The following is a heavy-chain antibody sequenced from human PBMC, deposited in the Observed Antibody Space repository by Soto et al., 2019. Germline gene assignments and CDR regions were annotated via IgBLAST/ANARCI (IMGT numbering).Heavy chain of an antibody. V-gene: IGHV3-66*01. CDR3: ARGSLY. J-gene: IGHJ4*01. CDR1: GSTFSTYW. CDR2: IYSADNT. Sequence: GGSLRLSCEASGSTFSTYWMNWVRQAPGKGLECVSIIYSADNTFYVDSVKGRFIISRDNSKNTVYLQMNSLRADDTAVYYCARGSLYWGQGTLVTVSS.